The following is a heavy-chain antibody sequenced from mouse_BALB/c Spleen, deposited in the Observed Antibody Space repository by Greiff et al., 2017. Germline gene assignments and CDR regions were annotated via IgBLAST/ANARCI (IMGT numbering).Heavy chain of an antibody. CDR1: GFTFSSYT. J-gene: IGHJ2*01. CDR3: ARQTGTRYFDY. Sequence: EVKLEESGGGLVQPGGSLKLSCAASGFTFSSYTMSWVRQTPEKRLEWVAYISNGGGSTYYPDTVKGRFTISRDNAKNTLYLQMSSLKSEDTAMYYCARQTGTRYFDYWGQGTTLTVSS. V-gene: IGHV5-12-2*01. D-gene: IGHD4-1*01. CDR2: ISNGGGST.